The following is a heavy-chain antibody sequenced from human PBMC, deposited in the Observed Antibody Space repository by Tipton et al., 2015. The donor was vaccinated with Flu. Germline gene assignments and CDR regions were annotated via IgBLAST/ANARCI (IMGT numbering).Heavy chain of an antibody. D-gene: IGHD2-21*01. CDR3: ATRRDREFRYFDS. CDR1: GASMNSRFHY. J-gene: IGHJ4*02. V-gene: IGHV4-31*11. Sequence: TLSLTCVVSGASMNSRFHYWTWIRRHPGKGLEWIGYIDNSGNTYYNASLKSRVIISSDASKNEFSLRLTSVTAADTAVYFCATRRDREFRYFDSWGRGAQVTVSS. CDR2: IDNSGNT.